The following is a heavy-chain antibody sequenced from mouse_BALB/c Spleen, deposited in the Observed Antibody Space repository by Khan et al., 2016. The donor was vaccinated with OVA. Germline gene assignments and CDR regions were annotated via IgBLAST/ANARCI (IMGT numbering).Heavy chain of an antibody. CDR2: ISYSGRT. D-gene: IGHD1-1*01. J-gene: IGHJ2*01. CDR1: GYSITSDYA. Sequence: EVQLQESGPGLVKPSQSLSLTCTVTGYSITSDYAWNWIRQFPGNKLEWMGYISYSGRTSYNPSLKSRISITRDPSTNQFFLQLNSVTTEDTATYYCARSVTITTVVATDFDYWGQGTTLTVSS. CDR3: ARSVTITTVVATDFDY. V-gene: IGHV3-2*02.